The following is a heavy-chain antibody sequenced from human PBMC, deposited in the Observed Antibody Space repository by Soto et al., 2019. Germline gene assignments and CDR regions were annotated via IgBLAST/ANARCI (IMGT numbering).Heavy chain of an antibody. V-gene: IGHV1-69*13. CDR2: IIPIFGTA. Sequence: ASVKVSCKASGGTFSSYAISWVRQAPGQGLEWMGGIIPIFGTANYAQKFQGRVTITADESTSTAYMELSSLRSEDTAVYYCAREEATITGSDAFDIWGQGTMVTVSS. D-gene: IGHD5-12*01. CDR3: AREEATITGSDAFDI. CDR1: GGTFSSYA. J-gene: IGHJ3*02.